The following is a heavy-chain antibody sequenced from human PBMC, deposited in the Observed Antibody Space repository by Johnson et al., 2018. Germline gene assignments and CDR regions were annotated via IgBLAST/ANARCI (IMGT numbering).Heavy chain of an antibody. D-gene: IGHD3-16*01. J-gene: IGHJ1*01. CDR1: GFSVSSSY. Sequence: VQLVQSGGGLVQPGGSLRLSCASSGFSVSSSYITWVRQAPGKVLEWVSSVYSGGSTFYSDSVRYRFTIARDKVKNTPFLQMNSLRPEDTAIYYCARGDYDVTGYFQHWGQGTLVTVSS. V-gene: IGHV3-66*02. CDR3: ARGDYDVTGYFQH. CDR2: VYSGGST.